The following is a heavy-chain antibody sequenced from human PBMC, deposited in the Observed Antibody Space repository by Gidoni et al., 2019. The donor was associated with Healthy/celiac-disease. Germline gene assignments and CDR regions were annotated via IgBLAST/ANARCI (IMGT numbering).Heavy chain of an antibody. Sequence: EVQLVQSGAEVKKPGESLRISCKGSGYSFTSYWISWVRQMPGKGLEWMGRIDPSDSYTNYSPSFQGHVTISADKSISTAYLQWSSLKASDTAMYYCATYYYDSSGYYYPSGYWGQGTLVTVSS. J-gene: IGHJ4*02. CDR1: GYSFTSYW. CDR3: ATYYYDSSGYYYPSGY. D-gene: IGHD3-22*01. CDR2: IDPSDSYT. V-gene: IGHV5-10-1*03.